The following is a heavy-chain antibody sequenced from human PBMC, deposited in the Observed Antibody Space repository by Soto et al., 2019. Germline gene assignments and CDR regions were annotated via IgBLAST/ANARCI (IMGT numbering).Heavy chain of an antibody. Sequence: QVQLQQWGAGLLKPSETLSLTCAVYGGSFSGYYWSWIRQRPGKGLEWIGEINHSGSTNYNPSLKSRVTISVDTSKNQFSLKLSSVTAADTAVYYCARAGIAAAGTDAFDIWGQGTMVTVSS. CDR3: ARAGIAAAGTDAFDI. D-gene: IGHD6-13*01. J-gene: IGHJ3*02. V-gene: IGHV4-34*01. CDR2: INHSGST. CDR1: GGSFSGYY.